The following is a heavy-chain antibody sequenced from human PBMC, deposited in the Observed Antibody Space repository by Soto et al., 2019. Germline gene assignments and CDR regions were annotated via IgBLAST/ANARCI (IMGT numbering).Heavy chain of an antibody. Sequence: EVQLVDSGGGLVQPGGSLRLSCAASGFSVSSTYMTWVRQAPGKGLEWVSVIYRGGNTYYADSVKGRFTISRDNSKNTVYLQMNSLRVEDTAVYYCARAEIEMATPWGQGTLVTVSS. CDR1: GFSVSSTY. V-gene: IGHV3-66*01. CDR2: IYRGGNT. CDR3: ARAEIEMATP. J-gene: IGHJ5*02. D-gene: IGHD5-12*01.